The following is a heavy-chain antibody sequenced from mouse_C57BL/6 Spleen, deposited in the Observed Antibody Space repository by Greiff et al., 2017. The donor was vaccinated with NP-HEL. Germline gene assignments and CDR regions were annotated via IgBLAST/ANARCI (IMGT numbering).Heavy chain of an antibody. J-gene: IGHJ4*01. V-gene: IGHV1-61*01. CDR1: GYTFTSYW. CDR3: ARSSGYAMDY. Sequence: VQLQQPGAELVRPGSSVKLSCKASGYTFTSYWMDWVKQRPGQGLEWIGNIYPSDSETHYNQKFKDKATLTVDKSSSTAYMQLSSLTSEDSAVYYCARSSGYAMDYWGQGTSVTVSS. CDR2: IYPSDSET.